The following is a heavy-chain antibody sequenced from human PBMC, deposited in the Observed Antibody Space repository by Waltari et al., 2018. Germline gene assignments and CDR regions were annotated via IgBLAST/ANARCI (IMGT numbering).Heavy chain of an antibody. D-gene: IGHD2-15*01. J-gene: IGHJ6*01. V-gene: IGHV3-23*04. Sequence: VQLVESGGEVAQPGGSLTLSCAASDSTFTTYAVAWVRRAPVRGLEWVAALSAGGGSVYYADSVKGRFAISRDDSKNTAYLHISSLRVEDTAIYYCAKGYCRFGSCPPFYYYFGMDVWGKGPRSPSP. CDR1: DSTFTTYA. CDR2: LSAGGGSV. CDR3: AKGYCRFGSCPPFYYYFGMDV.